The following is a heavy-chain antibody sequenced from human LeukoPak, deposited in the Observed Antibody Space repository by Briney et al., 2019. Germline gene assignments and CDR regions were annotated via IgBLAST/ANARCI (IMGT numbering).Heavy chain of an antibody. V-gene: IGHV4-4*02. CDR3: ARSVGRDFDY. CDR1: GGSISDTNW. J-gene: IGHJ4*02. Sequence: SGTLSLTCAVSGGSISDTNWWSWVRQPPGKGLEWIGEIFRSGSTNYNPSLRRRVTISLDKSKNQFSLKLSSVTASDTAVYYCARSVGRDFDYWGQGTLVTVSS. CDR2: IFRSGST.